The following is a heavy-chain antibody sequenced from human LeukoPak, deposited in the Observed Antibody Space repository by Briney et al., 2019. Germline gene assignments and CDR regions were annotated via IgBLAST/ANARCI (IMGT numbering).Heavy chain of an antibody. D-gene: IGHD3-9*01. CDR3: ARDKDRSVDWFDRRPGGDAFDI. V-gene: IGHV3-7*01. CDR1: GFSFNNYK. CDR2: INQDGSEK. J-gene: IGHJ3*02. Sequence: GGSLRLSCAASGFSFNNYKMSWVRQAPGKGLEWVASINQDGSEKYYVDPVKGRFTISRDNAEKSLYLQVNSLRAEDTAAYYCARDKDRSVDWFDRRPGGDAFDIWGQGTMVTVSS.